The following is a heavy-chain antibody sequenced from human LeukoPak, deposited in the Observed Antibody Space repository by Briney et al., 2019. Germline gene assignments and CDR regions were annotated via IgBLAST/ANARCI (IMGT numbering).Heavy chain of an antibody. J-gene: IGHJ5*02. CDR2: INPSGGST. CDR3: ARDNWGSEGWFDP. Sequence: GASVKVSCKASGYTFTSYYMRWVRQAPGQGLEWMGIINPSGGSTSYAQKFQGRVTMTRDMSTSTVYMELSSLRSEDTAVYYCARDNWGSEGWFDPWGQGTLVTVSS. V-gene: IGHV1-46*01. D-gene: IGHD7-27*01. CDR1: GYTFTSYY.